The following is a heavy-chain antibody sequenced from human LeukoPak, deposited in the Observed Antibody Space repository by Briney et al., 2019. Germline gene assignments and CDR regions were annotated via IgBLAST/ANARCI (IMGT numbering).Heavy chain of an antibody. J-gene: IGHJ4*02. CDR3: ARGTLSSSSEFDY. Sequence: SETLSLTCTVSGGSISNYYWSWIRQPPGKGLEWIGYIYYSGSTNYNPSLKSRVTISVDTSKNQFSLKLSSVTAADTAVYYCARGTLSSSSEFDYWGQGTLVTVSS. CDR1: GGSISNYY. D-gene: IGHD6-6*01. CDR2: IYYSGST. V-gene: IGHV4-59*12.